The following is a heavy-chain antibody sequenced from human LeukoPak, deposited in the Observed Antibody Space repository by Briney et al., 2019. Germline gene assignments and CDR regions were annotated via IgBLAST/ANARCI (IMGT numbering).Heavy chain of an antibody. V-gene: IGHV3-48*01. Sequence: PGGSLRLSCAASGFTFSRYSMNWVRQAPGKGLEWVSYISSSSSTIYYADSVKGRFTISRDNAKNSLYLQMNSLRAEDTAVYYCARDLSQGALVARGYYYGMDVWGQGTTVTVSS. CDR2: ISSSSSTI. CDR1: GFTFSRYS. J-gene: IGHJ6*02. CDR3: ARDLSQGALVARGYYYGMDV. D-gene: IGHD5-18*01.